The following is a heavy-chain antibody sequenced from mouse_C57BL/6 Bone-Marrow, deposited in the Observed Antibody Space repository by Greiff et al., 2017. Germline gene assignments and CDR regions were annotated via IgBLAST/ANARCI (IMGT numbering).Heavy chain of an antibody. CDR3: ATAYNSNDGFAY. V-gene: IGHV2-5*01. CDR1: GFSLTSYG. J-gene: IGHJ3*01. Sequence: QVQLQQSGPGLVQPSQSLSITCTVSGFSLTSYGVHWVRQSPGKGLEWLGVIWRGGSTDYNAAFMSRLSLTKDNSKSQVFFKMNSLQADDTAIYYCATAYNSNDGFAYWGQGTLVTVSA. CDR2: IWRGGST. D-gene: IGHD2-12*01.